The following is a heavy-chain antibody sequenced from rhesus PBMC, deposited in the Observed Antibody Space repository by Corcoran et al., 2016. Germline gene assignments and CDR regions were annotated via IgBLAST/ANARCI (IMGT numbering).Heavy chain of an antibody. Sequence: QLQLQESGPGLVKPSETLSLTCAVSGGSISGYWWSWFRQPPGKGLEGMGRSDSSGSTDYNPTLKSRVTISRDTSKNQFSLKLSSVTAADTAVYYCARAYSGSWRHYGLDSWGQGVVVTVSS. J-gene: IGHJ6*01. D-gene: IGHD6-25*01. V-gene: IGHV4-160*01. CDR1: GGSISGYW. CDR2: SDSSGST. CDR3: ARAYSGSWRHYGLDS.